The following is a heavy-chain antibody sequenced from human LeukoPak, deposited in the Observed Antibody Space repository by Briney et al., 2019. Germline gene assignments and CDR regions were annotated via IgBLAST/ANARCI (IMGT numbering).Heavy chain of an antibody. CDR3: ARVFFNYDMGEYFDY. J-gene: IGHJ4*02. CDR1: GFTFSSYG. V-gene: IGHV3-33*01. D-gene: IGHD3-22*01. CDR2: IWSDGSTK. Sequence: GGSLRLSCVASGFTFSSYGMHWVRQAPGKGLEWVAIIWSDGSTKYYVGSVKGRFTISRDSSKSTLYLQMNSLRAEDTAVYYCARVFFNYDMGEYFDYWGQGTLVTVSS.